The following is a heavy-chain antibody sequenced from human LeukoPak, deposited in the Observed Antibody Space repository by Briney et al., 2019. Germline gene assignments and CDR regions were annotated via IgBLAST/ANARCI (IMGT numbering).Heavy chain of an antibody. Sequence: PSETLSLTCTVSGYSISSGYYWGWIRQPPGKGLEWIGSINHSGSTNYNPSLKSRVTISVDTSKNQFSLKLSSVTAADTAVYYCAGLGYCSSTSCYTYYYYYYMDVWGKGTTVTVSS. V-gene: IGHV4-38-2*02. J-gene: IGHJ6*03. D-gene: IGHD2-2*02. CDR3: AGLGYCSSTSCYTYYYYYYMDV. CDR1: GYSISSGYY. CDR2: INHSGST.